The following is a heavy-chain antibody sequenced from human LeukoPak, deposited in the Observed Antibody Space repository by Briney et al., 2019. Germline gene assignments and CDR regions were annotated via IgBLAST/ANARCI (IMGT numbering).Heavy chain of an antibody. CDR1: GFTFSSYG. J-gene: IGHJ4*02. V-gene: IGHV3-30*02. CDR3: AKDLPTNWNDVEYYFDY. CDR2: IRYDGSNK. D-gene: IGHD1-20*01. Sequence: HPGGSLRLSCAASGFTFSSYGMHWVRQAPGKGLEWVAFIRYDGSNKYYADSVKGRFTISRGNSKNTLYLQMNSLRAEDTAVYYCAKDLPTNWNDVEYYFDYWGQGTLVTVSS.